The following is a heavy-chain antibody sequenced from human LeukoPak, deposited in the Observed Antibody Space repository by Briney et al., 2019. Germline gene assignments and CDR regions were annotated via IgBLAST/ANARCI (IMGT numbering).Heavy chain of an antibody. J-gene: IGHJ5*02. V-gene: IGHV4-59*12. Sequence: GSLRLSCAASGFTFSSYSMNWVRQTPGKGLEWIGSVNYGGSTHYNPSLKSRVTISLDTSKSQFSLKLGSVIAADTAVYYCVDYSPSSGCFDPWGQGTLVTISS. D-gene: IGHD4/OR15-4a*01. CDR1: GFTFSSYS. CDR3: VDYSPSSGCFDP. CDR2: VNYGGST.